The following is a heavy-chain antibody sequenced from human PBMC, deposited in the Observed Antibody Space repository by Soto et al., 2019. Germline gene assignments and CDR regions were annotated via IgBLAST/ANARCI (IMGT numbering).Heavy chain of an antibody. CDR2: IKQDGSEK. V-gene: IGHV3-7*01. CDR1: GFTFSSYW. CDR3: ARDVNSGYSAFAFDI. D-gene: IGHD5-12*01. Sequence: GGSLGLSCAASGFTFSSYWMSWVRQAPGKGLEWVANIKQDGSEKYYVDSVKGRFTISRDNAKNSLYLQMNSLRAEDTAVYYCARDVNSGYSAFAFDIWGQGTMVTVSS. J-gene: IGHJ3*02.